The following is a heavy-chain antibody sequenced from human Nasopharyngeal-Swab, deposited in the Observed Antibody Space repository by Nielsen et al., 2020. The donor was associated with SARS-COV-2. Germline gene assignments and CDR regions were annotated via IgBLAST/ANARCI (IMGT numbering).Heavy chain of an antibody. D-gene: IGHD5-18*01. V-gene: IGHV3-23*01. CDR3: AKDLREYSYGSNFDH. CDR2: ISGSGGNT. J-gene: IGHJ4*02. Sequence: GLVLEWVSVISGSGGNTYYADSVKGRFTISRDKSKNTLYLQMNSLRAEDRAVYYCAKDLREYSYGSNFDHWGQGTLVTVSS.